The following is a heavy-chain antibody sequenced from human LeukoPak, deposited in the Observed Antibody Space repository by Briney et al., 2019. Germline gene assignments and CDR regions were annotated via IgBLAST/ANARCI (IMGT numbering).Heavy chain of an antibody. Sequence: GGSLRLSCAASGFTFSSYGMHWVRQAPGKGLEWVAFIRYDGSNKYYADPVKGRFTISRDNSKNTLYLQMNSLRAEDTAVYYCAKDLLPYGSGSAFDIWGQGTMVTVSS. D-gene: IGHD3-10*01. V-gene: IGHV3-30*02. CDR1: GFTFSSYG. J-gene: IGHJ3*02. CDR3: AKDLLPYGSGSAFDI. CDR2: IRYDGSNK.